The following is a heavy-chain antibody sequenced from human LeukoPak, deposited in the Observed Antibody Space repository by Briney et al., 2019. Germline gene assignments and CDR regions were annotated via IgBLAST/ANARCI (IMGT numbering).Heavy chain of an antibody. Sequence: PGGSLRLSCAASGFILSNYDVTWVRQAPGKGLVWVSRIKSDGSTNYADSVKGRFTISRDNAKNTLSLQMNSLRAEDTGVYYCARAPSEIGGYYPEYFRHWGQGTLVTVSS. D-gene: IGHD3-22*01. J-gene: IGHJ1*01. CDR2: IKSDGST. CDR1: GFILSNYD. V-gene: IGHV3-74*01. CDR3: ARAPSEIGGYYPEYFRH.